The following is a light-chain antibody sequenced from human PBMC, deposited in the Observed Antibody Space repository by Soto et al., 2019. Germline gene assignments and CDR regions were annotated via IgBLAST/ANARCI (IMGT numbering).Light chain of an antibody. J-gene: IGLJ1*01. CDR3: SSSAGSSNV. CDR2: EVN. Sequence: QSVLTQPPSASGSPGQSVAISSTGTSSDVGGYKYVSWYQQHPGKAPKLMIYEVNKRPSGVPDRLSGAKTGKTASLTVSGLQGEEEADYYCSSSAGSSNVFGTGTKVTVL. CDR1: SSDVGGYKY. V-gene: IGLV2-8*01.